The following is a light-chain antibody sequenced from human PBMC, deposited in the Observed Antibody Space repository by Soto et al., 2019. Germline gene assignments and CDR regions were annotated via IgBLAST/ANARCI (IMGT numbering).Light chain of an antibody. CDR1: SSDVGAFNH. V-gene: IGLV2-14*03. J-gene: IGLJ2*01. CDR2: DVS. Sequence: QSALTQPASVSGSPGQSITISCTGTSSDVGAFNHVSWYQQHPGEAPRIIIYDVSNRPSGVSTRFSGSKSGNTAALVIFGLQAEDEADYYCSSFTTSSTAIFGGGTQLTVL. CDR3: SSFTTSSTAI.